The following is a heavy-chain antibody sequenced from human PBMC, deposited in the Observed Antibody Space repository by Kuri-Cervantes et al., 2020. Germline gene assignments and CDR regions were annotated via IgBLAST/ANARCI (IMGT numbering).Heavy chain of an antibody. CDR2: ISSSSSYI. D-gene: IGHD2-2*01. CDR3: ARGASTSGGIYYHYYYMDV. V-gene: IGHV3-21*01. Sequence: GESLKISCAASGFTFSSYSMNWVRQAPGKGLEWVSSISSSSSYIYYADSVKGRFTISRDNAKNSLYLQMNSLRAEDTAVYYCARGASTSGGIYYHYYYMDVWGKGTTVTVSS. J-gene: IGHJ6*03. CDR1: GFTFSSYS.